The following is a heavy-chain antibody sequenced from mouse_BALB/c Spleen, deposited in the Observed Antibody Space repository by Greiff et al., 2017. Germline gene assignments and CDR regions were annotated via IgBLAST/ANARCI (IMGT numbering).Heavy chain of an antibody. CDR2: ISDGGSYT. J-gene: IGHJ3*01. CDR1: GFTFSDYY. D-gene: IGHD1-2*01. V-gene: IGHV5-4*02. Sequence: DVMLVESGGGLVKPGGSLKLSCAASGFTFSDYYMYWVRQTPEKRLEWVATISDGGSYTYYPDSVKGRFTISRDNAKNNLYLQMSSLKSEDTAMYYCARAITTDPWFAYWGQGTLVTVSA. CDR3: ARAITTDPWFAY.